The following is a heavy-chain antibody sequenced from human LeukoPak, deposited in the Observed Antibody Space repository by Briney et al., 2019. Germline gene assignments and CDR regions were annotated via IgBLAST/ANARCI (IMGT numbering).Heavy chain of an antibody. CDR2: ISAYNGNT. Sequence: GASVKVSCKASGHTFTSYGISWVRQAPGQGLEWMGWISAYNGNTNYAQKLQGRVTMTTDTSTSTAYMELRSLRSDDTAVYYCARGYCSSTSCHSMDAFDIWGQGTMVTVSS. V-gene: IGHV1-18*01. J-gene: IGHJ3*02. CDR3: ARGYCSSTSCHSMDAFDI. D-gene: IGHD2-2*01. CDR1: GHTFTSYG.